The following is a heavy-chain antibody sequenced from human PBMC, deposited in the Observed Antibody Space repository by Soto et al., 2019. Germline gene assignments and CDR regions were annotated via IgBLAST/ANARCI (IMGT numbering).Heavy chain of an antibody. CDR2: ISYDGSNK. D-gene: IGHD6-13*01. J-gene: IGHJ4*02. CDR3: AKDGTGQQLPHY. CDR1: GFTFSSYG. Sequence: GGSLRLSCAASGFTFSSYGMHWVRQAPGKGLEWVAVISYDGSNKYYADSVKGRFTISRDNSKNTLYLQMNSLRAEDTAVYYCAKDGTGQQLPHYWGQGSLVTGSS. V-gene: IGHV3-30*18.